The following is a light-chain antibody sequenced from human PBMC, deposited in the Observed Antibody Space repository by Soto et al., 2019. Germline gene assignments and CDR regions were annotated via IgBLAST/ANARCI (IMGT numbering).Light chain of an antibody. J-gene: IGKJ1*01. CDR1: HSVSSSY. Sequence: IVLTPSPGTLSLSPGERATLSCGASHSVSSSYLAWYQQKPGQAPRLLIYGASTRATGIPARFSGSGSGTEFTLTISSLQSEDFAVYYCQQYNNWPPWTFGQGTRVEIK. CDR3: QQYNNWPPWT. V-gene: IGKV3-15*01. CDR2: GAS.